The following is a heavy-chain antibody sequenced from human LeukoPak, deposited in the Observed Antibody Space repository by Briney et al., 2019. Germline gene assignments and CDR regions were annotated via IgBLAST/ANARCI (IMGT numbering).Heavy chain of an antibody. D-gene: IGHD3-9*01. CDR3: TRDQYFHSDD. Sequence: GGSLRLSCVASGFIFSNYAMSWVRQAPGKRLEWVSTITGSGSSTYYVDSVKGRFIISRDKSQNTLYLQMNSLRAEDTAVYYCTRDQYFHSDDWGQGTLVTVSS. CDR2: ITGSGSST. J-gene: IGHJ4*02. V-gene: IGHV3-23*01. CDR1: GFIFSNYA.